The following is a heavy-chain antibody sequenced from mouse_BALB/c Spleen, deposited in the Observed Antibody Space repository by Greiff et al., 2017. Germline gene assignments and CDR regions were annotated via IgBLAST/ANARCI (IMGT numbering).Heavy chain of an antibody. CDR2: IDPSDSET. D-gene: IGHD6-1*01. J-gene: IGHJ4*01. CDR1: GYSFTSYW. CDR3: ARSPQGLRDSMDY. V-gene: IGHV1S126*01. Sequence: VKLQESGPQLVRPGASVKISCKASGYSFTSYWMHWVKQRPGQGLEWIGMIDPSDSETRLNQKFKDKATLTVDKSSSTAYMQLSSPTSEDSAVYYCARSPQGLRDSMDYWGQGTSVTVSS.